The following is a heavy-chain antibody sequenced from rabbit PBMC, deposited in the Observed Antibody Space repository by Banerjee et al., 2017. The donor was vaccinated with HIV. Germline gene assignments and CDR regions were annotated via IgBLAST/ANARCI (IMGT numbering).Heavy chain of an antibody. V-gene: IGHV1S45*01. CDR3: ARDTSTSFSSYGMDL. J-gene: IGHJ6*01. CDR1: EIDFSSYG. Sequence: ELVESGGGLVQPGESLKLSCKASEIDFSSYGISWVRQAPGKGLEWIACIYAGSSGSTYYASWAKGRFTISKTSSTTVTLQMTSLTAADTATYFCARDTSTSFSSYGMDLWGPGTLVTFS. CDR2: IYAGSSGST. D-gene: IGHD1-1*01.